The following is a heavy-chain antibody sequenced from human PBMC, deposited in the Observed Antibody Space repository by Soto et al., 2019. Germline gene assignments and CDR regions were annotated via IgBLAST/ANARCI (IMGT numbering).Heavy chain of an antibody. CDR3: ARDVGYGRIDY. V-gene: IGHV1-18*01. D-gene: IGHD5-18*01. Sequence: QVQLVQSGAEVKQPGASVKVSCKASGYTFTSYDISWVRQAPGQGLEWMGWISACDGTTNYAQKLQGRVTMTNDTTTSKAYMELRRQRSDDNAGDYCARDVGYGRIDYWGQGTLVTVSS. CDR2: ISACDGTT. J-gene: IGHJ4*02. CDR1: GYTFTSYD.